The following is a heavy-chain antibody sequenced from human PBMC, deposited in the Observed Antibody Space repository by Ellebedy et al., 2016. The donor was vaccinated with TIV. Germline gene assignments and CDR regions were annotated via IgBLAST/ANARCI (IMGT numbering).Heavy chain of an antibody. CDR1: GGSISSSGYY. D-gene: IGHD3-3*01. J-gene: IGHJ6*02. V-gene: IGHV4-39*07. CDR2: IYFSGST. Sequence: MPSETLSLTCTVSGGSISSSGYYWAWIRQPPGKGLEWIGYIYFSGSTNYNPSLKSRVTISVDTSKNQFSLKLSSVTAADTAVYYCARRGILPYYDFWSGSYYGMDVWGQGTTVTVSS. CDR3: ARRGILPYYDFWSGSYYGMDV.